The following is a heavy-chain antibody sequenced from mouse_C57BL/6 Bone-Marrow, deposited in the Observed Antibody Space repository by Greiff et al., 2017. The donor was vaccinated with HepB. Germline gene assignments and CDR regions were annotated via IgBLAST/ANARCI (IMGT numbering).Heavy chain of an antibody. CDR3: TGGFITTVFDY. D-gene: IGHD1-1*01. J-gene: IGHJ2*01. Sequence: EVMLVESGGGLVQPGGSMKLSCAASGFTFSDAWMDWVRQSPEKGLEWVAEIRNKANNHATYYAESVKGRFTISRDDSKSSVYLQMNSLRAEDTGIYYCTGGFITTVFDYWGQGTTLTVSS. CDR2: IRNKANNHAT. CDR1: GFTFSDAW. V-gene: IGHV6-6*01.